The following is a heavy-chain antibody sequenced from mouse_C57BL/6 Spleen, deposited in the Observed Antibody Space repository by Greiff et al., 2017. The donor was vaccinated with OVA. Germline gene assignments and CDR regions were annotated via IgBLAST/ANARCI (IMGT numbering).Heavy chain of an antibody. CDR2: ISYDGSN. V-gene: IGHV3-6*01. D-gene: IGHD2-2*01. CDR3: ARDRYGYDGAY. Sequence: VQLQQSGPGLVKPSQSLSLTCSVTGYSITSGYYWNWIRQFPGNKLEWMGYISYDGSNNYNPSLKNRISITRDTSKNQFFLKLNSVTTEDTATYYCARDRYGYDGAYWGQGTLVTVSA. J-gene: IGHJ3*01. CDR1: GYSITSGYY.